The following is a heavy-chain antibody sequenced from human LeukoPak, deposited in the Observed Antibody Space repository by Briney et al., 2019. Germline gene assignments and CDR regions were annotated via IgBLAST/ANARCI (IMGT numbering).Heavy chain of an antibody. CDR2: ISSSGSTI. CDR3: AKERSIAAAGLDY. D-gene: IGHD6-13*01. CDR1: GFTFSSYE. V-gene: IGHV3-48*03. J-gene: IGHJ4*02. Sequence: HPGGSLRLSCAASGFTFSSYEMNWVRQAPGKGLEWVSYISSSGSTIYYADSVKGRFTISRDNAKNSLYLQMNSLRAEDMALYYFAKERSIAAAGLDYWGQGTLVTVSS.